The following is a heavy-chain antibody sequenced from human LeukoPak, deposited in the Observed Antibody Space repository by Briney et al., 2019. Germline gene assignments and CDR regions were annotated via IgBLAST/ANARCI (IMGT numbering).Heavy chain of an antibody. V-gene: IGHV4-34*01. Sequence: SETLSLTCAVYGGSFSGYYWSWIRQPPGKGLEWIGEINHSGSTNYNPSLKSRVTISVDTSKNQFSLKLSSVTAADTAVYYCARRDSSGYYGYWGQGTLVTVSS. CDR2: INHSGST. CDR1: GGSFSGYY. J-gene: IGHJ4*02. CDR3: ARRDSSGYYGY. D-gene: IGHD3-22*01.